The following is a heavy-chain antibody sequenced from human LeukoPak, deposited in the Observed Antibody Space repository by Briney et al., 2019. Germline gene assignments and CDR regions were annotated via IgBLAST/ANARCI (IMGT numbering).Heavy chain of an antibody. D-gene: IGHD4-17*01. J-gene: IGHJ4*02. Sequence: SETLSLTCTVSGGSISSSSYYWGWIRQPPGKGLEWIGSIYYSGSTYYNPSLKSRVTISVDTSKNQFSLKLSSVTAADTAVYYCARDDPTVTNAFDYWGQGTLVTVSS. CDR2: IYYSGST. CDR1: GGSISSSSYY. CDR3: ARDDPTVTNAFDY. V-gene: IGHV4-39*07.